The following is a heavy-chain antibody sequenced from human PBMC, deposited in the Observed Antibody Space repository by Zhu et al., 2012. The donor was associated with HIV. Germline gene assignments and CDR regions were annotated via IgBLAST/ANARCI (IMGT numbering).Heavy chain of an antibody. V-gene: IGHV4-34*01. J-gene: IGHJ6*02. Sequence: QVQLQQWGAGLLKPSETLSLTCAVYDESFNGHYWTWIRQPPGKGLEWIGEINHRGTTNYNPSLTSRVTISVDTSKKQFSLKLNSVTAADTAVYYCARGRSPDFSRSSRYSDRVMNQSPLTSRRYGLDVWGQGTTVTVSS. CDR2: INHRGTT. CDR1: DESFNGHY. CDR3: ARGRSPDFSRSSRYSDRVMNQSPLTSRRYGLDV. D-gene: IGHD3-9*01.